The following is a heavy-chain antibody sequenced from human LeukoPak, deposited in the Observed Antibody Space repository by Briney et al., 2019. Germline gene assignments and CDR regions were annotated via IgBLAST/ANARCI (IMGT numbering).Heavy chain of an antibody. V-gene: IGHV3-33*01. CDR2: IWSDGSSK. Sequence: PGGSLRLSCAASGFTFSDYGIHWVRRAPGKGLEWVAVIWSDGSSKYYADSVKGRFTISRDNSRKTLYLQMNSLRAEDTAVYYCVRASGSFDYWGQGTLVTVSS. J-gene: IGHJ4*02. D-gene: IGHD3-10*01. CDR1: GFTFSDYG. CDR3: VRASGSFDY.